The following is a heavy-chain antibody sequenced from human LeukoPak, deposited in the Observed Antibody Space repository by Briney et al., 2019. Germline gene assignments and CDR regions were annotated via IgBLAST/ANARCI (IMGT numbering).Heavy chain of an antibody. J-gene: IGHJ5*02. CDR1: GGSISSGSYY. CDR3: AREIVDHRNDWNWFDP. D-gene: IGHD3-9*01. Sequence: SETLSLTCTVSGGSISSGSYYWSWIRQPAGKGLEWIGRIYTSGSTNYNPSLKSRVTISVDTSKNQYSLKLSSVTAADTAVYYRAREIVDHRNDWNWFDPWGQGTLVTVSS. V-gene: IGHV4-61*02. CDR2: IYTSGST.